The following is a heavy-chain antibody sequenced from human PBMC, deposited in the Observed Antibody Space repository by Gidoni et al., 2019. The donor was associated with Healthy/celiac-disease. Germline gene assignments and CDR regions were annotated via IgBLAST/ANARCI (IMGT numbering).Heavy chain of an antibody. J-gene: IGHJ6*02. CDR2: IYYSGST. D-gene: IGHD3-10*01. CDR1: GGSISSGGYY. Sequence: QVQLQESGPGLVKPSQTLSLTCTVSGGSISSGGYYWSWIRQHPGKGLEWIGYIYYSGSTYYNPSLKSRVTISVDTSKNQFSLKLSSVTAADPAVYYCARENSAGIPNYYGMDVWGQGTTVTVSS. CDR3: ARENSAGIPNYYGMDV. V-gene: IGHV4-31*03.